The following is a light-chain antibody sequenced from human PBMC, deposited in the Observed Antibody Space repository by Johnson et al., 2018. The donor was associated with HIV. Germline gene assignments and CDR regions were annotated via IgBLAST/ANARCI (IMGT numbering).Light chain of an antibody. CDR3: GIWDASLSPHYV. J-gene: IGLJ1*01. CDR1: SSNIENYF. CDR2: EDN. Sequence: QSVLTQPPSVSAAPGQRVNISCSGNSSNIENYFVSWYQQLPGAAPRLVIYEDNKRPSGIPDRFSGSKSGASATLRITGLQTGDKADYYCGIWDASLSPHYVFGTGTTITVL. V-gene: IGLV1-51*02.